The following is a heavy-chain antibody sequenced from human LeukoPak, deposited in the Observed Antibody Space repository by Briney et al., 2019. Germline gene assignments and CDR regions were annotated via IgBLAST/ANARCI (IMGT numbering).Heavy chain of an antibody. CDR1: GFTFSSYG. D-gene: IGHD6-13*01. CDR2: IRYDGSNK. CDR3: AKAQIAAAPTLGFQH. J-gene: IGHJ1*01. Sequence: GGSLRLSCAASGFTFSSYGMHWVRQAPGKGLEWVAFIRYDGSNKYYADSVKGRFTISRDNSKNTLYLQMNSLRAEDTAVYYCAKAQIAAAPTLGFQHWGQGTLVTVSS. V-gene: IGHV3-30*02.